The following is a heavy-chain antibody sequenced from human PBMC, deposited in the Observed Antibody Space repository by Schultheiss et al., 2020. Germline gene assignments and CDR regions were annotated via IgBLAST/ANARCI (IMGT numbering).Heavy chain of an antibody. D-gene: IGHD3-16*02. CDR3: ARERPSEEGNYDFVWGTYRPLDYFDC. J-gene: IGHJ4*02. V-gene: IGHV4-4*07. CDR1: GDSISSYS. Sequence: SETLSLTCTVSGDSISSYSWSWIRQPAGKGLEWIGRIYISGSTNYNPSLKSRVGMSVDTSKNQFSLKLTSVTAADTALYYCARERPSEEGNYDFVWGTYRPLDYFDCWGQGTLVTVSS. CDR2: IYISGST.